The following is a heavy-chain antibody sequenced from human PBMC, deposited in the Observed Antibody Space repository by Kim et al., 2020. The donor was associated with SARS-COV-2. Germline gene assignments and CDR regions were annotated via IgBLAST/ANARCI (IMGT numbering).Heavy chain of an antibody. D-gene: IGHD5-18*01. Sequence: GGSLRLSCAASGFTFSSYGMHWVRQAPGKGLEWVAVIWYDGSNKYYADSVKGRFTISRDNSKNTLYLQMNSLRAEDTAVYYCAKDKRGYSYGYGLGYWGQGTLVTVSS. J-gene: IGHJ4*02. V-gene: IGHV3-33*06. CDR3: AKDKRGYSYGYGLGY. CDR1: GFTFSSYG. CDR2: IWYDGSNK.